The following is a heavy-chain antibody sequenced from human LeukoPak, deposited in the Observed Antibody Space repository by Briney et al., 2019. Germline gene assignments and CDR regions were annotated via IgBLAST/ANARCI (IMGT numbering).Heavy chain of an antibody. D-gene: IGHD3-22*01. CDR3: AKYRYYEDYHYGMDV. CDR2: ISASGGST. Sequence: GGSLRLSCAVSGFTFSNYAMNCVRQAPGKGLEWVSGISASGGSTYYADSVKGRFSISRDNSKNTLYLQMSSLRADDTAVYYCAKYRYYEDYHYGMDVWGQGTTVTVSS. J-gene: IGHJ6*02. CDR1: GFTFSNYA. V-gene: IGHV3-23*01.